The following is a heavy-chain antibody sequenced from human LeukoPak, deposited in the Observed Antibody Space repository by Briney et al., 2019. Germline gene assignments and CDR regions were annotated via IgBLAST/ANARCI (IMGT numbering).Heavy chain of an antibody. CDR3: ARGSTYSSGWYTGFDY. CDR1: GFTFSSFA. D-gene: IGHD6-19*01. V-gene: IGHV3-30*04. J-gene: IGHJ4*02. Sequence: GSSLRLSCAASGFTFSSFAMHWVRQAPGKGLEWVAFISYVARDTYYGDSVKGRFTISRDNSKNTLYLQMNSLRGEDTAVYYCARGSTYSSGWYTGFDYWAREPWSPSPQ. CDR2: ISYVARDT.